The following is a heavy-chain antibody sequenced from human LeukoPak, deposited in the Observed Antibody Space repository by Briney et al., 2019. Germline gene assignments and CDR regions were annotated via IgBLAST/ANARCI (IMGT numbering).Heavy chain of an antibody. Sequence: GTSVKVSCKASGFTFTSSAMQWVRQARGQRLEWIGWIVVGSGNTNYAQKFQERVTITRDMSTSTACMELSSLRSEDTAVYYCAADWGYSYGYSGFDPWGQGTLVTVSS. CDR2: IVVGSGNT. V-gene: IGHV1-58*02. CDR3: AADWGYSYGYSGFDP. J-gene: IGHJ5*02. D-gene: IGHD5-18*01. CDR1: GFTFTSSA.